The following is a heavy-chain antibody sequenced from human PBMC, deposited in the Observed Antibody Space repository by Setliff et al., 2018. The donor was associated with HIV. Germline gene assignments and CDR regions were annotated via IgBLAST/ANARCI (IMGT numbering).Heavy chain of an antibody. CDR3: ARSLYDSSMNVI. D-gene: IGHD3-22*01. CDR1: GFTFSTHG. V-gene: IGHV3-23*01. CDR2: ISGSGDTK. Sequence: GGSLRLSCAASGFTFSTHGMSWVRQAPGKGLEWVSAISGSGDTKYYADSVKGRFTISRDNAKNSLYLQMNSLRAEDTAVYYCARSLYDSSMNVIWGQGTMVTVSS. J-gene: IGHJ3*02.